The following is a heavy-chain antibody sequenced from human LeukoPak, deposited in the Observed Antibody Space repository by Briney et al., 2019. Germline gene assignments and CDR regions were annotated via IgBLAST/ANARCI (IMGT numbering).Heavy chain of an antibody. CDR1: GYTFTSYD. D-gene: IGHD1-1*01. Sequence: GASVKVSCKASGYTFTSYDINWVRQATGQGLEWMGWMNPNSGNTGYAQKFQGRVTMTRSTSISTAYMELSSLRSEDTAVYYCARLEVGYYYYCYGMDVWGQGTTVIVSS. J-gene: IGHJ6*02. CDR2: MNPNSGNT. CDR3: ARLEVGYYYYCYGMDV. V-gene: IGHV1-8*01.